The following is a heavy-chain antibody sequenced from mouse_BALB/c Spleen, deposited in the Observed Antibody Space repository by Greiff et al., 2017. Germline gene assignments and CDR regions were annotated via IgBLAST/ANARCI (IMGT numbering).Heavy chain of an antibody. CDR2: ISSGSSTI. J-gene: IGHJ4*01. Sequence: EVKLMESGGGLVQPGGSRKLSCAASGFTFSSFGMHWVRQAPEKGLEWVAYISSGSSTIYYADTVKGRFTISRDNPKNTLFLQMTSLRSEDTAMYYCARVSNYEGRGYAMDYWGQGTSVTVSS. D-gene: IGHD1-1*01. CDR3: ARVSNYEGRGYAMDY. V-gene: IGHV5-17*02. CDR1: GFTFSSFG.